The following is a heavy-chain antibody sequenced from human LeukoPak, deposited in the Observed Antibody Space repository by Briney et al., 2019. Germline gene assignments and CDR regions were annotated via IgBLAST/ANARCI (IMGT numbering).Heavy chain of an antibody. V-gene: IGHV3-23*01. CDR1: GFTFSSHA. D-gene: IGHD1-26*01. CDR2: ISTSGVST. CDR3: AKNTSGTYLDY. J-gene: IGHJ4*02. Sequence: GGSLRLSCAASGFTFSSHAISWVRQAPGKGLEWVSSISTSGVSTNYADSVKGRFTISRDNSKSMVYLQMNSLRAEDTAVYYCAKNTSGTYLDYWGQGILVTVSS.